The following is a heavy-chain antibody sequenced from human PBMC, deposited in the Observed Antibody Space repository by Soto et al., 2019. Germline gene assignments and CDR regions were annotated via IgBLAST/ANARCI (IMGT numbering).Heavy chain of an antibody. CDR1: GYTFTSYG. D-gene: IGHD1-26*01. Sequence: QVQLVQSGAEVKKPGASVKVSCKASGYTFTSYGISWVRQAPGQGLEWMGWIRAYNGNTNYAKQLKSSVTMTTDTSTSTAYMELRSLRSDDTAVYYWASEEGDEWGAFDIWGQGTMVTVSS. CDR2: IRAYNGNT. CDR3: ASEEGDEWGAFDI. V-gene: IGHV1-18*01. J-gene: IGHJ3*02.